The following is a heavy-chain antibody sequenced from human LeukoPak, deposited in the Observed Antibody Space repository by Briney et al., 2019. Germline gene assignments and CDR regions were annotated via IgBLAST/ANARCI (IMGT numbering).Heavy chain of an antibody. Sequence: PSETLSLTCAVYGGSFSGYYWSWIRQPPGKGLEWIGEINHSGSTNYNPSLKSRVTISVDTSKNQSSLKLSSVTAADTAVYYCARTTKYQFKWAGFDPWGQGTLVTVSS. CDR1: GGSFSGYY. D-gene: IGHD2-2*01. V-gene: IGHV4-34*01. CDR3: ARTTKYQFKWAGFDP. CDR2: INHSGST. J-gene: IGHJ5*02.